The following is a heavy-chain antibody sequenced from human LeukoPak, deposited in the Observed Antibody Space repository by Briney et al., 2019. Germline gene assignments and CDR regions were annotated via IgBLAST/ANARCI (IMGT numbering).Heavy chain of an antibody. V-gene: IGHV3-30*02. CDR1: GFPFSTYA. CDR2: IRNDGTNK. CDR3: AKSWSGYYHYYMDV. D-gene: IGHD3-3*01. Sequence: GSLSLSCATSGFPFSTYAMHWARQAPGKGLEWVASIRNDGTNKNHVDSVKGRFTISRDNSKNTLFLQMDSLRPEDTAIYYCAKSWSGYYHYYMDVWGKGTTVTVSS. J-gene: IGHJ6*03.